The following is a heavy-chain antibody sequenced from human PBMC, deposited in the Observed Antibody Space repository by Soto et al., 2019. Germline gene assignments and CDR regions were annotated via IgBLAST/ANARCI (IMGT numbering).Heavy chain of an antibody. J-gene: IGHJ4*02. Sequence: GASVKVSCKASVGTFSSYAISWGRQAAGQGREWMGGIIPIFGTANYAQKSQGRVTITAAESTSTAYMALSRMRSDDTAVYYCASNYSDSSGRFHYWGQGTLVTVSS. CDR2: IIPIFGTA. D-gene: IGHD3-22*01. CDR3: ASNYSDSSGRFHY. CDR1: VGTFSSYA. V-gene: IGHV1-69*13.